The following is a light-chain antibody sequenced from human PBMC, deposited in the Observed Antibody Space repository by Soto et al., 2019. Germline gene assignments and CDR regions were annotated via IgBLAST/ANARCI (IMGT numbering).Light chain of an antibody. CDR1: QSISSW. CDR3: HQYASYWT. CDR2: KAS. V-gene: IGKV1-5*03. Sequence: DIQMTQSPSTLSASVGDRVTITCRASQSISSWLAWYQQKPGKAPKLLIYKASSLQSGVPSRFSGSGSGTEFTLTISSLQLDDLSTYYCHQYASYWTFCQGIKV. J-gene: IGKJ1*01.